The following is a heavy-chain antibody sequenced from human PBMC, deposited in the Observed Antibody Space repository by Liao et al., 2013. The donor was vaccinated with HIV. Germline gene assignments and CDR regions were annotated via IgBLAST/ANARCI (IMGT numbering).Heavy chain of an antibody. CDR3: ASLHISSGSYL. D-gene: IGHD3-22*01. CDR2: ISGSGST. J-gene: IGHJ3*01. V-gene: IGHV4-4*07. Sequence: QVQLQESGPGLVKPSETLSLTCSVSDGSMTSFYWTWIRHSAGKGLEWIGHISGSGSTNYSPSLKSRLIMSIDTSKNHFSLRLRSVTAADTAVYYCASLHISSGSYLWGQGTMVTVSS. CDR1: DGSMTSFY.